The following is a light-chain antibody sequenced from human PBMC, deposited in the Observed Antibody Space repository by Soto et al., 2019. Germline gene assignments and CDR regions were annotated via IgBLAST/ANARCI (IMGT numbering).Light chain of an antibody. CDR1: QSVSSN. CDR3: QHYNNWPRT. V-gene: IGKV3-15*01. J-gene: IGKJ1*01. CDR2: GAS. Sequence: EIVMTQSPATLSVSPGERATLSCRASQSVSSNLAWYQQKTGQAPSLLIYGASTRATGFPARFSGSGSGTEFTLSISSLQSEDFAVYYCQHYNNWPRTFGQGTKVEIK.